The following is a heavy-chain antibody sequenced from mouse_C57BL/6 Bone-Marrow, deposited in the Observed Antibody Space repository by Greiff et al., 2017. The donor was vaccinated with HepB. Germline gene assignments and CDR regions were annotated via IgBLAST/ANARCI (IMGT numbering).Heavy chain of an antibody. CDR3: ARGAPTGAMDY. Sequence: EVKVVESGGGLVKPGGSLKLSCAASGFTFSSYAMSWVRQTPEKRLEWVATISDGGSYTYYPDNVKGRFTISRDNAKNNLYLQMSHLKSEDTAMYYCARGAPTGAMDYWGQGTSVTVSS. D-gene: IGHD1-1*01. J-gene: IGHJ4*01. V-gene: IGHV5-4*03. CDR1: GFTFSSYA. CDR2: ISDGGSYT.